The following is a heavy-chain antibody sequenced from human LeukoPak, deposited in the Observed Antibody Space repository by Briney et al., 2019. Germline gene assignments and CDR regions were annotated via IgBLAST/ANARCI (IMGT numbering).Heavy chain of an antibody. CDR1: GGPISSSSYY. Sequence: SETLSLTCTVSGGPISSSSYYWGWIRQPPGKGLEWIGSIYYSGSTYYNPSLKSRVTISVDTSKNQFSLKLSSVTAADTAVYYCIGGTAMGNYFDYWGQGTLVTVSS. V-gene: IGHV4-39*01. J-gene: IGHJ4*02. CDR2: IYYSGST. CDR3: IGGTAMGNYFDY. D-gene: IGHD5-18*01.